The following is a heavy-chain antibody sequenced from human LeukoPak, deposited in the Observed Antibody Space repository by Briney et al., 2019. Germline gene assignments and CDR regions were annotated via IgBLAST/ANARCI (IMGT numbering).Heavy chain of an antibody. D-gene: IGHD1-1*01. V-gene: IGHV3-30-3*01. Sequence: GRSLRLSCAASGFTFSNYAMHWVRQAPGKGLEWVAIISYDGSNKYYADSVKGRFTISRDNSKNTLYLQMNSLRAEDTAVYYCAREGERQPQRYYYYYMDVWGKGTTVTVSS. CDR1: GFTFSNYA. CDR2: ISYDGSNK. J-gene: IGHJ6*03. CDR3: AREGERQPQRYYYYYMDV.